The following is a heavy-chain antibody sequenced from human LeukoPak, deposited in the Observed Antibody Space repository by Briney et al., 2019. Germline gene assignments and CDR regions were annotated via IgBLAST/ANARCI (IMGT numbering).Heavy chain of an antibody. J-gene: IGHJ3*02. D-gene: IGHD1-7*01. CDR3: AWTHNWNYHDAFDI. Sequence: GGSLRLSCAASGFTFSSYGMHWVRQAPGKGLEWVAFIRYDGSNKYYADSVKRRFTISRDNSKNTLYLQMNSLRAEDTAVYYCAWTHNWNYHDAFDIWGQGTMVTVSS. V-gene: IGHV3-30*02. CDR1: GFTFSSYG. CDR2: IRYDGSNK.